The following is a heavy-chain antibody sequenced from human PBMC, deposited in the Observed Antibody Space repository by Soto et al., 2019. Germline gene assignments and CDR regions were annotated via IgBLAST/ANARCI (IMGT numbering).Heavy chain of an antibody. CDR3: AKDHLETTVTTPSY. Sequence: QVQLVESGGGVVQPGRSLRLSCAASGFTFSSYGMHWVRQAPGKGLEWVAVISYDGNNKYYADSVKGRFTISRDNFKKTLYLQMDSLRAEDTAMYYCAKDHLETTVTTPSYWGQGTLVTVSS. D-gene: IGHD4-17*01. CDR1: GFTFSSYG. V-gene: IGHV3-30*18. J-gene: IGHJ4*02. CDR2: ISYDGNNK.